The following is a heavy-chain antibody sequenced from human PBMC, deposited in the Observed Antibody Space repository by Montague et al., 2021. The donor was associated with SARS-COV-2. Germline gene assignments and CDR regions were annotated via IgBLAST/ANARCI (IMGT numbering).Heavy chain of an antibody. CDR1: GGSFSGYY. J-gene: IGHJ4*02. D-gene: IGHD6-19*01. CDR3: ARGSRQWLVRPPHYYYFDY. CDR2: INHSGST. V-gene: IGHV4-34*01. Sequence: SETLSLTCAVYGGSFSGYYWSWIRQPPGKGLEWIGEINHSGSTNYNPSLKSRVTISVDTSKNQFSLKLSSVTAADTAVYYWARGSRQWLVRPPHYYYFDYWGQGTLGTVSS.